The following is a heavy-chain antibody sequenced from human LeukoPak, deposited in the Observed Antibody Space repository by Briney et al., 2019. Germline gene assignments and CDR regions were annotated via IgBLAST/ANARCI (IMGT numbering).Heavy chain of an antibody. Sequence: GGSLRLSCAASGFTFSSYWMSWVRQAPGKGLEWVANIKQDGSEKYYVDSVKGRFTISRDNAKNSLYLQMNSLRAEDTAVYYCARDVVVVPEPYNYYYYYYMDVWGKGTTVTVSS. J-gene: IGHJ6*03. CDR1: GFTFSSYW. CDR2: IKQDGSEK. D-gene: IGHD2-2*01. V-gene: IGHV3-7*01. CDR3: ARDVVVVPEPYNYYYYYYMDV.